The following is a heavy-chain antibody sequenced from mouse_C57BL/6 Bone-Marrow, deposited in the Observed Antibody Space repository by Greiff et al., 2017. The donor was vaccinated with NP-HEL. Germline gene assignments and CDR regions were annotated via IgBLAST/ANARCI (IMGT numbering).Heavy chain of an antibody. Sequence: VKLQQPGAELVKPGASVKLSCKASGYTFTTYWMQWVKQRHGQGLEWIGEIDPSDSYPNYNQKFKGKATLTVDTSSSTANMQLSSLTSEDSAVYYCARKAYYGRSYEFAYWGQGTLVTVSA. J-gene: IGHJ3*01. D-gene: IGHD1-1*01. CDR2: IDPSDSYP. CDR1: GYTFTTYW. V-gene: IGHV1-50*01. CDR3: ARKAYYGRSYEFAY.